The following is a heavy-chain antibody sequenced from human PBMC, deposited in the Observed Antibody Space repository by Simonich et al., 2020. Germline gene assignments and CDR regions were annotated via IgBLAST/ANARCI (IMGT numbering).Heavy chain of an antibody. CDR2: INPNRGGT. J-gene: IGHJ3*02. V-gene: IGHV1-2*02. D-gene: IGHD7-27*01. CDR1: GYTFTGYY. Sequence: QVQLVQSGAEVKKPGASVKVSCKASGYTFTGYYMNWVRHAPGQGLEWMGWINPNRGGTNYAQKFQGRVTMTRETSISTAYMELSRLRSDDTAVYYCARGRLTGDKGAFDIWGQGTMVTVSS. CDR3: ARGRLTGDKGAFDI.